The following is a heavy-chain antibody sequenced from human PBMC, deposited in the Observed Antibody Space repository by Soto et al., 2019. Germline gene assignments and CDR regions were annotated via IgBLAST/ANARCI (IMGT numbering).Heavy chain of an antibody. Sequence: SVKVSCKGSGGTFNRYTITWVRQAPGQGLEWMGRIIPMFGIASYAQNFQGRVTITADKSTSTAYMELSSLRSEDTAVYYCARHDCISTSCYYYYYSMDVWGQGTTVTVSS. J-gene: IGHJ6*02. CDR1: GGTFNRYT. CDR3: ARHDCISTSCYYYYYSMDV. CDR2: IIPMFGIA. D-gene: IGHD2-2*01. V-gene: IGHV1-69*02.